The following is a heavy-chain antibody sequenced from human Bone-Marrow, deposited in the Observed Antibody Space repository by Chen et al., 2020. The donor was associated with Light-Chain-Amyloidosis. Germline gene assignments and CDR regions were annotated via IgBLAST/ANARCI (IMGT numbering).Heavy chain of an antibody. CDR2: IYYSGST. D-gene: IGHD3-10*01. CDR3: ARGSAGFGELPSFDY. J-gene: IGHJ4*02. V-gene: IGHV4-31*01. CDR1: GGSISSGGYY. Sequence: QVQLQESGPGLVKPSQTLSLTCTVSGGSISSGGYYWGWIRQHPGKGLAWIGYIYYSGSTYYNPSLKSLVTISVDTSKNQFSLKLSSVTAADTAVYYCARGSAGFGELPSFDYWGQGTLVTVSS.